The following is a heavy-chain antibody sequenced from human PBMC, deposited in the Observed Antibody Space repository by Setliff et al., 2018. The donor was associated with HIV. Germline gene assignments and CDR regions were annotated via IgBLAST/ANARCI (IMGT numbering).Heavy chain of an antibody. J-gene: IGHJ4*02. Sequence: GASVKVSCKVSGHTLTELSMHWVRQAPGKGLEWMGGLDPEKSEKIYAQKLQGRVTMTEDTSTDTAYMELRSLRSEDTAVYYCATHRWYSGSYLRDYWGQGTLVTVSS. CDR2: LDPEKSEK. CDR1: GHTLTELS. V-gene: IGHV1-24*01. CDR3: ATHRWYSGSYLRDY. D-gene: IGHD1-26*01.